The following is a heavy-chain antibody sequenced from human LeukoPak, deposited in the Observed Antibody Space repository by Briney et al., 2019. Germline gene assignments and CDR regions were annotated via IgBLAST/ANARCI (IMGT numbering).Heavy chain of an antibody. J-gene: IGHJ4*02. V-gene: IGHV4-59*01. D-gene: IGHD3-10*01. CDR2: IYYSGGT. CDR1: GGSISGYY. CDR3: ARNDLYYGLH. Sequence: SETLSLTCTVSGGSISGYYWSWIRQPPGKGLEWIGEIYYSGGTKYIPSLKSRVTISVDTSKNQFSLKLSSVTAADTAVYYCARNDLYYGLHWGQGTLVTVSS.